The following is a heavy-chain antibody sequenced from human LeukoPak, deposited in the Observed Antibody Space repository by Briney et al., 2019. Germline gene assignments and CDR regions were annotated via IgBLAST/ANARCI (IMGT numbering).Heavy chain of an antibody. CDR2: VNNNGGTT. CDR1: GFIFTSYP. D-gene: IGHD5-24*01. V-gene: IGHV3-64D*06. J-gene: IGHJ6*02. Sequence: GGSLRLSCSASGFIFTSYPMHWVRQAPGKGLEYVAVVNNNGGTTYYADSVKGRFTISRDNSKNTLYLQMSSLSPEDTAVYYCVRGWRNMDVWGQGTTVTVSS. CDR3: VRGWRNMDV.